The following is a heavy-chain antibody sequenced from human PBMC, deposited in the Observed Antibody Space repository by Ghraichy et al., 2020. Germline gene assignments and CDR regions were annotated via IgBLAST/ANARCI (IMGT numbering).Heavy chain of an antibody. CDR2: IYYSGST. CDR1: GGSISSYY. Sequence: SETLSLTCTVSGGSISSYYWSWIRQPPGKGLEWIGYIYYSGSTNYNPSLKSRVTISVDTSKNQFSLKLSSVTAADTAVYYCARDRNILTGYYDRGEHGMDVWGQGTTVTVSS. CDR3: ARDRNILTGYYDRGEHGMDV. J-gene: IGHJ6*02. V-gene: IGHV4-59*01. D-gene: IGHD3-9*01.